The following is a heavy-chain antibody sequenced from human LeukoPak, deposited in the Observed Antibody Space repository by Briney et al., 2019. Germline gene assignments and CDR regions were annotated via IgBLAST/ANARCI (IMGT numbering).Heavy chain of an antibody. CDR1: GYSFTTYW. V-gene: IGHV5-10-1*01. CDR3: ARVIHLGELSLYDY. J-gene: IGHJ4*02. CDR2: IDPSDSYT. D-gene: IGHD3-16*02. Sequence: HGESLKISCKGSGYSFTTYWITWVRQMPGKGLEWMGRIDPSDSYTNYSPSFQGHVTISADKSISTAYLQWSGLKASDTAMYYCARVIHLGELSLYDYWGQGTLVTVSS.